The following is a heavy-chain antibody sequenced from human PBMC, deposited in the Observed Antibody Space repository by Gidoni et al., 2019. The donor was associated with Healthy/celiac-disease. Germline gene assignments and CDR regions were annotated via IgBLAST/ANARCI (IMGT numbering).Heavy chain of an antibody. Sequence: EVQLVQSGAEVKKPGESLKLSCKGSGYSFTSYWIGWVRQMPGKGLEWMGIIYPGYSDTRYSPSFQGQVTISADKSISTAYLQWSSLKASDTAMYYCARLHAATVTTVRGAFDIWGQGTMVTVSS. J-gene: IGHJ3*02. V-gene: IGHV5-51*01. D-gene: IGHD4-17*01. CDR1: GYSFTSYW. CDR3: ARLHAATVTTVRGAFDI. CDR2: IYPGYSDT.